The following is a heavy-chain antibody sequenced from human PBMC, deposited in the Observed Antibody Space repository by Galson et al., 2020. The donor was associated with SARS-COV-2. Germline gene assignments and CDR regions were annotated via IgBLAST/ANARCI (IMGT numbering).Heavy chain of an antibody. Sequence: GESLKISCKGSGYSFTSYWIGWVRQMPGKGLEWMGIIYPGDSDTRYSPSFQGQVTISADKSISTAYLQWSSLKASDTAMYYCARRIGRGLIAVGWFDPWGQGTLVTVSS. D-gene: IGHD6-19*01. J-gene: IGHJ5*02. CDR2: IYPGDSDT. V-gene: IGHV5-51*01. CDR1: GYSFTSYW. CDR3: ARRIGRGLIAVGWFDP.